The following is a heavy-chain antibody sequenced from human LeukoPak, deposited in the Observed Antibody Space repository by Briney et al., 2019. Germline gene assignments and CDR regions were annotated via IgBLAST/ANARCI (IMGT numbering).Heavy chain of an antibody. CDR3: ASIAAAGTVDY. J-gene: IGHJ4*02. V-gene: IGHV4-39*01. Sequence: SETLSLTCTVFGGSISSSSYYWGWIRQPPGKGLEWIGSIYYSGSTYYNPSLKSRVTISVDTSKNQFSLKLSSVTAADTAVYYCASIAAAGTVDYWGQGTLVTVSS. CDR2: IYYSGST. D-gene: IGHD6-13*01. CDR1: GGSISSSSYY.